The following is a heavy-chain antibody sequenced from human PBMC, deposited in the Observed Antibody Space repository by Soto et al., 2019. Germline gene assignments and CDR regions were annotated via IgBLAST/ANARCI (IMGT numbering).Heavy chain of an antibody. CDR1: GYTFTTYN. Sequence: QVQLVQSGAEVRKPGASVKVSCKASGYTFTTYNMHWVRQAPGQGLEWMGVINPSVGSTSYAQKCQXXVXMXXDTSTSTVYMELSSLRSEDTAVYYCARAGAGHFDSWGQGTLVTVSS. CDR3: ARAGAGHFDS. V-gene: IGHV1-46*01. J-gene: IGHJ4*02. D-gene: IGHD3-10*01. CDR2: INPSVGST.